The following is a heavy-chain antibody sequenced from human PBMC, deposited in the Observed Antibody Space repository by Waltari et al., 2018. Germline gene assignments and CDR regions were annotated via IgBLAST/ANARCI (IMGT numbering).Heavy chain of an antibody. CDR3: ARANSYGYLFDY. V-gene: IGHV3-21*01. D-gene: IGHD5-18*01. CDR1: GFTFSSYS. Sequence: EVQLVESGGGLVKPGGSLRLSCAASGFTFSSYSMNWVRQAPGKGLEWVSSIISSSSYIYYADSVKGRFTISRDNAKNSLYLLMNSLRAEDTAVYYCARANSYGYLFDYWGQGTLVTVSS. CDR2: IISSSSYI. J-gene: IGHJ4*02.